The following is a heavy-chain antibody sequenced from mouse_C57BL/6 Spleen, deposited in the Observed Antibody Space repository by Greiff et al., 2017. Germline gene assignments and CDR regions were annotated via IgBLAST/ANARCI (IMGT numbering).Heavy chain of an antibody. CDR3: TREDWDGGFAY. D-gene: IGHD4-1*01. V-gene: IGHV1-15*01. CDR1: GYKFTDYE. J-gene: IGHJ3*01. Sequence: VQRVESGAELVRPGASVTLSCKASGYKFTDYEMHWVKQTPVHGLEWIGAIDPETGGTAYNQKFKGKAILTADKSSSTAYMELRSLTSEDSAVYYCTREDWDGGFAYWGQGTLVTVSA. CDR2: IDPETGGT.